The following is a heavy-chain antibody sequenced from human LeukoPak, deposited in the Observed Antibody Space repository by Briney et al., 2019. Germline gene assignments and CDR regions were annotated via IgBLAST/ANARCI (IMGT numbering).Heavy chain of an antibody. D-gene: IGHD3-22*01. Sequence: GGSLRLSCAASGFTFSSYSMNWVRHAPGKGLEWVSSISSSSSYIYYADSVKGRFTISRDNAKNSLYLQMNSLRAEDTAVYYCARDRYYYDSSGYYYGFYYYYYMDVWGKGTTVTISS. CDR3: ARDRYYYDSSGYYYGFYYYYYMDV. V-gene: IGHV3-21*01. J-gene: IGHJ6*03. CDR1: GFTFSSYS. CDR2: ISSSSSYI.